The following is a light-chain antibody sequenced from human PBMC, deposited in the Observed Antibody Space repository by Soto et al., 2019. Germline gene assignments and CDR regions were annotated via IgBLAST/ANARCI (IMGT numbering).Light chain of an antibody. CDR3: LQVYSFPRT. J-gene: IGKJ1*01. V-gene: IGKV1-12*01. CDR2: AAS. Sequence: DIQMTQSPSSVSASIGDRVTITCRASQDIGRRLAWFQQKPGKAPKYLIQAASSLQGGVPSTFSGSGSGTDFTLTINTLHPEAFATYSCLQVYSFPRTFGQGTKVEIK. CDR1: QDIGRR.